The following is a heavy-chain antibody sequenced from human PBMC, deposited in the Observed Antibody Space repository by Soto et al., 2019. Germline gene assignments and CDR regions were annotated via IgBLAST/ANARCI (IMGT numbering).Heavy chain of an antibody. CDR1: GGSISSSSYY. D-gene: IGHD6-6*01. Sequence: QLQLQESGPGLVKPSETLSLTCTVSGGSISSSSYYWGWIRQSPGKGLEWIGSIYYSGSTYYNPSLMSRVTISVNTSKNQFSLKLSSVTAADTAVYYCARLLRIAARPVEQQLPRLYYFDYWGQGTLVTVSS. V-gene: IGHV4-39*01. CDR3: ARLLRIAARPVEQQLPRLYYFDY. CDR2: IYYSGST. J-gene: IGHJ4*02.